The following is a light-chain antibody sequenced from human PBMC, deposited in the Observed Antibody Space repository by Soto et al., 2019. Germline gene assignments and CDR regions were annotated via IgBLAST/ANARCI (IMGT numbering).Light chain of an antibody. J-gene: IGKJ3*01. CDR3: QQYNGYPFT. Sequence: DIQMTQSPSTLSASVGDRVTITCRASQSISDWLAWYQQKAGKAPKLLIYKASSLESGVPSRFSGSGSGTEFTLTISSLQPDDFATYYCQQYNGYPFTFGPGTKVDIK. V-gene: IGKV1-5*03. CDR2: KAS. CDR1: QSISDW.